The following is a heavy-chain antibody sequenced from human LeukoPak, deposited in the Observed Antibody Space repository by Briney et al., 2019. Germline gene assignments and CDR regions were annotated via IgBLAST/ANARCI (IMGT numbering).Heavy chain of an antibody. CDR2: IYPGDSDT. D-gene: IGHD3-3*01. V-gene: IGHV5-51*01. CDR3: ARLAGVVIGGDLGWFDP. J-gene: IGHJ5*02. Sequence: GESLKISCKGSGYSLTSYWIGWVRQMPGKGLEWMGIIYPGDSDTRYSPSFQGQVTISADKSISTAYLQWSSLKASDTAMYYCARLAGVVIGGDLGWFDPWGQGTLVTVSS. CDR1: GYSLTSYW.